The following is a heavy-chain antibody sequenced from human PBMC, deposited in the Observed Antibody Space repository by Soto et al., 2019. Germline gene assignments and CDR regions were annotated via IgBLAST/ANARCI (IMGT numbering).Heavy chain of an antibody. CDR2: IYYSGST. CDR1: GGSISSYY. V-gene: IGHV4-59*01. Sequence: PSETLSLTCTVSGGSISSYYWSWIRQPPGKGLEWIGYIYYSGSTNYSPSLKSRVTISVDTSKNQFSLKLSSVTAADTAVYYCARRAFYPGLDYWGQGTLVTVSS. J-gene: IGHJ4*02. CDR3: ARRAFYPGLDY.